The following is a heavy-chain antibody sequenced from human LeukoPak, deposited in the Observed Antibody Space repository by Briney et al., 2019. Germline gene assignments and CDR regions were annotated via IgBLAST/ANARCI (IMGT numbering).Heavy chain of an antibody. J-gene: IGHJ4*02. CDR3: AKDPGPCGDYYFDY. V-gene: IGHV3-23*01. Sequence: PGGSLRLSCAASGFTFSSYAMSWVRQAPGKGLEWVSAISGSGDSTYYADSVKGRFTISRDNSKNTLYLQMNSLRAEDTAVYYCAKDPGPCGDYYFDYWGQGTLVTVSS. D-gene: IGHD4-17*01. CDR1: GFTFSSYA. CDR2: ISGSGDST.